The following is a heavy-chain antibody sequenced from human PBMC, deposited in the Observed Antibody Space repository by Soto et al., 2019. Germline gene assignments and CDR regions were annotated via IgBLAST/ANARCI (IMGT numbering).Heavy chain of an antibody. CDR2: INHSGST. D-gene: IGHD2-21*02. V-gene: IGHV4-34*01. CDR1: GGSFSGYY. CDR3: ARSVTASFDP. Sequence: PSETLSLTCAVYGGSFSGYYWSWIRQPPGKGLEWIGEINHSGSTNYNPSLKSRVTISVDTSKNQFSLKLSSVTAADTAVYYCARSVTASFDPWGQGTLVTVSS. J-gene: IGHJ5*02.